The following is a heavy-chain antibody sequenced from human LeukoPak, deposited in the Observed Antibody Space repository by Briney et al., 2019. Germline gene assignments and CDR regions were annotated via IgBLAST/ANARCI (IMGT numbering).Heavy chain of an antibody. CDR1: GFTFSTYS. J-gene: IGHJ4*02. Sequence: GGSLRLSCAASGFTFSTYSMNWVRQAPGKGLEWISYISHGSTRIFYADSVEGRFTVSRDDAKNALYLQMNSLRVEDTAVYYCTRDPGYCYAMDSRGQGILVTVSS. CDR2: ISHGSTRI. D-gene: IGHD5-18*01. CDR3: TRDPGYCYAMDS. V-gene: IGHV3-48*01.